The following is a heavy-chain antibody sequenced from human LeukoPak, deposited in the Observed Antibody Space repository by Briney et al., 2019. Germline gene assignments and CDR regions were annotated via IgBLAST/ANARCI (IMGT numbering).Heavy chain of an antibody. Sequence: GQFTISRDNAKNSLYLQMNSLRAEDTAVYYCARGGYNYGYWGQGTLVTVSS. D-gene: IGHD3-22*01. CDR3: ARGGYNYGY. V-gene: IGHV3-11*06. J-gene: IGHJ4*02.